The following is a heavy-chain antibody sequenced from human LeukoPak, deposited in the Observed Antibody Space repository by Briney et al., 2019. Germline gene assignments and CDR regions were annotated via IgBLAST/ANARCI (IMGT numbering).Heavy chain of an antibody. CDR1: GYTFSSYH. Sequence: GASVKVSCKASGYTFSSYHMHWVRQAPGRGLEWMGIINPSAGTTNYAQKFQDRVTMTRDMSTSTVYMELSSLRSEDTAVYYCAREAVTIFALVRTQTTKRPHRFDPWGQGTLVTVSS. J-gene: IGHJ5*02. D-gene: IGHD3/OR15-3a*01. V-gene: IGHV1-46*01. CDR3: AREAVTIFALVRTQTTKRPHRFDP. CDR2: INPSAGTT.